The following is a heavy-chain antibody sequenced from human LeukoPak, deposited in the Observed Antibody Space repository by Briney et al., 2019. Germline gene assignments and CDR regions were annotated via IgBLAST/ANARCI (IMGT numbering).Heavy chain of an antibody. D-gene: IGHD3-22*01. CDR3: ARDRKYYYGSSDYSTFDY. CDR2: ISAYDGNT. CDR1: GYTFTSYG. V-gene: IGHV1-18*01. J-gene: IGHJ4*02. Sequence: ASVKVSCKASGYTFTSYGISWVRQAPGQGLEWMGWISAYDGNTNYAQKLQGRVTMTTDTSTSTAYMELRSLRSDDTAVYYCARDRKYYYGSSDYSTFDYWGQGTLVTVSS.